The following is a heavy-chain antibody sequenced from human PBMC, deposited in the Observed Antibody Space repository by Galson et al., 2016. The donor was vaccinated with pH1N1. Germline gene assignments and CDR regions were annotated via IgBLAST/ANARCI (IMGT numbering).Heavy chain of an antibody. CDR1: GFTFDDSA. D-gene: IGHD1-7*01. CDR3: AKDMNLELREGALDY. CDR2: ISWNSGSI. Sequence: SLRLSCAASGFTFDDSAMHWVRQAPGKGLEWVSSISWNSGSIVYADSVKGRFTTSRDNAKNSLYLQMNSLRVEDTALYYCAKDMNLELREGALDYWGQGALVTVSS. V-gene: IGHV3-9*01. J-gene: IGHJ4*02.